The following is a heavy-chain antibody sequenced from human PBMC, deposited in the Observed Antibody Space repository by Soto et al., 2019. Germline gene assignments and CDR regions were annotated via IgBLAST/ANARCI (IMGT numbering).Heavy chain of an antibody. D-gene: IGHD6-13*01. J-gene: IGHJ4*02. V-gene: IGHV3-15*07. Sequence: PGESLKISCAASGFTFSDAWLNWVRQAPGKGLEWVGHIKSKPDGGTTDYAAPVQGRFTISRDDSKNTLYLQMNSLRAEDTAVYYCAKLYSSSWYVILLYFDYWGQGTLVTVSS. CDR2: IKSKPDGGTT. CDR3: AKLYSSSWYVILLYFDY. CDR1: GFTFSDAW.